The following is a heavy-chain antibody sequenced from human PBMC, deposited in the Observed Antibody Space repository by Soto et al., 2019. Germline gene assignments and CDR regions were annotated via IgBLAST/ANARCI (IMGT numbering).Heavy chain of an antibody. Sequence: SETLSLTCAVSGGSISSSNWWSWVRQPPGKGLEWIGEIYHSGSTNYNPSLKSRVTISVDKSKNQFSLKLSSVTAADTAVYYCARDSPRQGLGHNWFDPWGQGTLVTVS. J-gene: IGHJ5*02. V-gene: IGHV4-4*02. CDR2: IYHSGST. CDR1: GGSISSSNW. CDR3: ARDSPRQGLGHNWFDP. D-gene: IGHD6-19*01.